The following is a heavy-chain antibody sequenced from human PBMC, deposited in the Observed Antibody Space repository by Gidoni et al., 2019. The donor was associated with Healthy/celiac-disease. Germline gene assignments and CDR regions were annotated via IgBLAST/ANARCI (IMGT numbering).Heavy chain of an antibody. D-gene: IGHD3-22*01. Sequence: QVQLVQSGAEVKKPGSSVKVSCKASGGTFSSYAISWVRQAPGQGLEWMGGLIPIFGTANYAQKFQGRVTITADESTSTAYMELSSLRSEDTAVYYCARGATYYYDSSGYRFDYWGQGTLVTVSS. CDR2: LIPIFGTA. J-gene: IGHJ4*02. CDR3: ARGATYYYDSSGYRFDY. V-gene: IGHV1-69*01. CDR1: GGTFSSYA.